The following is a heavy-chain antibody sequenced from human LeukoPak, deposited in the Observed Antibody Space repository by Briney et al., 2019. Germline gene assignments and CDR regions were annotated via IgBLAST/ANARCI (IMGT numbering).Heavy chain of an antibody. CDR1: GYTFSSYA. J-gene: IGHJ4*02. V-gene: IGHV3-23*01. CDR3: AKDTSWAAAGDYFDY. CDR2: ISGSGGST. Sequence: GGSLRLSCAASGYTFSSYAMSWVRQAPGKGLEWVSAISGSGGSTYYADSVKGRFTISRDNSKNTLYLQMNSLRAEDTAVYYCAKDTSWAAAGDYFDYWGQGTLVTVSS. D-gene: IGHD6-13*01.